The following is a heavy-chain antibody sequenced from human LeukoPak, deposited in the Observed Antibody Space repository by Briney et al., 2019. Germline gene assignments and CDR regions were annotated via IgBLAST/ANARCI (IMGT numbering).Heavy chain of an antibody. Sequence: SETLSLTCTVSGGSISSYYWSWIRQPPGKGLEWIGYIYYSGTINYNPSLKSRVTISVDTSKNQFSLRLSSVTAADTAMYYCARAWATDYFDYWGQGTLVTVSS. CDR3: ARAWATDYFDY. CDR2: IYYSGTI. CDR1: GGSISSYY. J-gene: IGHJ4*02. V-gene: IGHV4-59*01.